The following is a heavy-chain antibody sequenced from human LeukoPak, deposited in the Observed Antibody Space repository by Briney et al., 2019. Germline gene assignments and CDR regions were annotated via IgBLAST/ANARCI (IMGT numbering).Heavy chain of an antibody. V-gene: IGHV4-34*01. J-gene: IGHJ4*02. CDR2: INHSGST. CDR1: GGSFSGYY. CDR3: ARGRGGGRADFDY. D-gene: IGHD2-15*01. Sequence: SETLSLTCAVYGGSFSGYYWSWIRQPPGKGLEWIGEINHSGSTNYNPSLKSRVTISVDTSKNQFSLKLSSVTAADTAVYYCARGRGGGRADFDYWGQGTLVTVSS.